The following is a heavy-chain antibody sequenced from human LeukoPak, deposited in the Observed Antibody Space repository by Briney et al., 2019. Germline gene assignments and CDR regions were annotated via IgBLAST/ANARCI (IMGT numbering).Heavy chain of an antibody. CDR1: GGSIRSSNYY. D-gene: IGHD3-10*01. CDR2: IYYSGST. Sequence: PSETLSLTCTVSGGSIRSSNYYWGWIRQPPGKGLEWIGSIYYSGSTYYNPSLKSRVTISVDTSKNQFSLKLSSVTAADTAVYYCARDSEYGSDDAFDIWGQGTMVTVSS. CDR3: ARDSEYGSDDAFDI. J-gene: IGHJ3*02. V-gene: IGHV4-39*07.